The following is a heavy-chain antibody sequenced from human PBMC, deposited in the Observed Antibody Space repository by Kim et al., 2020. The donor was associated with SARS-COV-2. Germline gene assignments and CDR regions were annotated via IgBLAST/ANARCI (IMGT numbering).Heavy chain of an antibody. CDR3: VMVRGVIEPRYYGMDV. J-gene: IGHJ6*02. V-gene: IGHV3-74*01. Sequence: VKGRFTISRDNAKNTLYLQMNSLRAEDTAVYYCVMVRGVIEPRYYGMDVWGQGTTVTVSS. D-gene: IGHD3-10*01.